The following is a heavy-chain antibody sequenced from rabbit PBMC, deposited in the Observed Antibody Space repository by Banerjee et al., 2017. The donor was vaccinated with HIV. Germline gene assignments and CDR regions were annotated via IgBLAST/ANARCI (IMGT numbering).Heavy chain of an antibody. CDR3: ARDDVGWNGYGYPKL. CDR2: ITYGGSA. D-gene: IGHD6-1*01. V-gene: IGHV1S47*01. J-gene: IGHJ4*01. Sequence: QEQLVESGGGLVQPGGSLKLSCKASGFDFSSYGVSWVRQAPGKGLEWIGYITYGGSAYYASWVKGRFTISRDNAQNTVSLQLNSLTAADTATYFCARDDVGWNGYGYPKLWGPGTLVTVS. CDR1: GFDFSSYG.